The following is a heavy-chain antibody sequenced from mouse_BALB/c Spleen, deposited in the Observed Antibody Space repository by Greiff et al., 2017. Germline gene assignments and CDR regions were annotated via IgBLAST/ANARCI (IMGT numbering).Heavy chain of an antibody. CDR1: GYSITSDYA. CDR3: ARIHYYGYKCFEV. D-gene: IGHD1-2*01. CDR2: ISYSGST. J-gene: IGHJ1*01. Sequence: EVQLQESGPGLVKPSQSLSLTCTVTGYSITSDYAWNWIRQFPGNKLEWMGYISYSGSTSYNPSLKSRISITRDTSKNQFFLQLNSVTTEDTATYYCARIHYYGYKCFEVWGAGTTGTVSS. V-gene: IGHV3-2*02.